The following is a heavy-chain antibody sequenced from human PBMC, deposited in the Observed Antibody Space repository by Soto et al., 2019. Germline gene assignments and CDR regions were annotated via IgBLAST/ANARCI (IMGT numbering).Heavy chain of an antibody. CDR2: ISWDGGST. Sequence: GGSLRLSCAASGFTFDDYTMHWVRQAPGKGLEWVSLISWDGGSTYYADSVKGRFTISRDNSKNSLYLQMNSLRTEDTALYYCAKDIGSGSYYFQHWGQGTLVTVSS. V-gene: IGHV3-43*01. CDR3: AKDIGSGSYYFQH. CDR1: GFTFDDYT. D-gene: IGHD1-26*01. J-gene: IGHJ1*01.